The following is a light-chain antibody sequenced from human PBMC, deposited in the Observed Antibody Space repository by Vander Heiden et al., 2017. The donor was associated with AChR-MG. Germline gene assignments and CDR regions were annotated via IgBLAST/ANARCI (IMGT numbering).Light chain of an antibody. CDR3: QAWDSSRV. CDR1: KLGDKY. J-gene: IGLJ2*01. V-gene: IGLV3-1*01. Sequence: SYDLTQPPSVPVSPGQTARITRTGDKLGDKYACWYQQKPGQSPVLVIYQDSKRPSGIPERFSGSSSGNTATLTISGTQAVDEADYYCQAWDSSRVFGGGTKLTVL. CDR2: QDS.